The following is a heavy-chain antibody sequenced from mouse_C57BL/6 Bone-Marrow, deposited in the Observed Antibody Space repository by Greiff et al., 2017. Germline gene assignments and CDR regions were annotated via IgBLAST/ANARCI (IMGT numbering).Heavy chain of an antibody. V-gene: IGHV2-2*01. CDR2: IWSGGST. CDR3: ARMGDYYGSSPYYYAMDY. CDR1: GFSLTSYG. J-gene: IGHJ4*01. D-gene: IGHD1-1*01. Sequence: VQGVESGPGLVQPSQSLSITCTVSGFSLTSYGVHWVRQSPGKGLEWLGVIWSGGSTDYNAAFISRLSISKDNSKSQVFFKMNSLQADDTAIYYCARMGDYYGSSPYYYAMDYWGQGTSVTVSS.